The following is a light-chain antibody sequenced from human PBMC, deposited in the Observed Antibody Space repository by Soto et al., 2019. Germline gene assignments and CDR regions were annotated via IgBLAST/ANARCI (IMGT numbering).Light chain of an antibody. V-gene: IGLV1-47*01. CDR2: SNN. J-gene: IGLJ7*01. CDR1: NFNVKNNY. Sequence: QTVVTQPPSLSGTPGQRVTISCSGSNFNVKNNYVYWYQQFAGTAPKLLIYSNNRRPSAVPDRFSGSKSGSSASLAISGLRPEDEADYYCASWDDSLSETVFGGGTQLTVL. CDR3: ASWDDSLSETV.